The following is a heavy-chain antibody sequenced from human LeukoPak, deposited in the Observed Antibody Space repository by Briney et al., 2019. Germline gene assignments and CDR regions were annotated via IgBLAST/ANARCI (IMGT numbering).Heavy chain of an antibody. CDR1: GGTFSSYA. V-gene: IGHV1-69*04. CDR2: IIPILGIA. D-gene: IGHD4-23*01. CDR3: ARDPPTTVVTPYYYYYGMDV. J-gene: IGHJ6*02. Sequence: GASVTVSCKASGGTFSSYAISWVRQAPGQGLEWMGRIIPILGIANYAQKFQGRVTITADKSTSTAYMELSSLRSEDTAVYYCARDPPTTVVTPYYYYYGMDVWGQGTTVTVSS.